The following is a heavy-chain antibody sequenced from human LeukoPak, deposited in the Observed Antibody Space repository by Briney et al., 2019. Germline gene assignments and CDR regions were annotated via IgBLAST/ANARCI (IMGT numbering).Heavy chain of an antibody. Sequence: SQTLSLTCTVSGGSISSYHWSWIRQPPGKGLEWTGYIYYSGSTKYNPSLKSRVTISVDTSKNQFSLRLSSVAAADTAVYYCARWAAASDAFDIWGQGTMVTVSS. V-gene: IGHV4-59*08. CDR2: IYYSGST. CDR3: ARWAAASDAFDI. J-gene: IGHJ3*02. CDR1: GGSISSYH. D-gene: IGHD6-13*01.